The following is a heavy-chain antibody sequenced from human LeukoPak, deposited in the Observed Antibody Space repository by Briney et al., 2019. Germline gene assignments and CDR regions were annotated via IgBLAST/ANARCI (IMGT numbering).Heavy chain of an antibody. V-gene: IGHV3-74*01. Sequence: PGGSLRLSCAASGFTFSYYWMHWVRQAPGKGLVWVSRNNSDGSSTSYADSAKGRFTISRDNSKNTLYLQMNSLRAEDTAVYYCAKEITRPNRAVAGLNYWGQGTLVTVSS. CDR1: GFTFSYYW. CDR3: AKEITRPNRAVAGLNY. J-gene: IGHJ4*02. D-gene: IGHD6-19*01. CDR2: NNSDGSST.